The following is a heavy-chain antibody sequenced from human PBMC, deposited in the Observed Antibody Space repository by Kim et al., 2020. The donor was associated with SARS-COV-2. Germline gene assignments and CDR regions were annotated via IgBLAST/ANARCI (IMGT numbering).Heavy chain of an antibody. Sequence: YHPSLKSLVTISVDTSKNQFSLKLSSVTAADTAVYYCARLFRGELGIYYWGQGTLVTVSS. J-gene: IGHJ4*02. D-gene: IGHD7-27*01. CDR3: ARLFRGELGIYY. V-gene: IGHV4-30-2*05.